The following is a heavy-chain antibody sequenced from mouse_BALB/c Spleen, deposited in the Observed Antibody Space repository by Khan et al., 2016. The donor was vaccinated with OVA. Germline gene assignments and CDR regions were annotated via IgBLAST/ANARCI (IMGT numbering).Heavy chain of an antibody. D-gene: IGHD1-3*01. CDR1: GYTFTDFA. Sequence: QVQLQQSGAELVRPGVSVKISCKGSGYTFTDFAIHWVKQSHSKSLEWIGVISTYYGDPTYNQKFKDKATMTVDKSSSTAYMELGRLTSDDSAIYYCTRGSGKFRFAYWGQGTLVTVSA. CDR3: TRGSGKFRFAY. V-gene: IGHV1S137*01. CDR2: ISTYYGDP. J-gene: IGHJ3*01.